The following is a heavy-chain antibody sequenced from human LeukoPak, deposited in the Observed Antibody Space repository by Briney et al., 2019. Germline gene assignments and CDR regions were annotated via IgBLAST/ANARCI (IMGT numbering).Heavy chain of an antibody. V-gene: IGHV3-48*03. D-gene: IGHD3-22*01. CDR1: GFTFSSYE. CDR2: ISGSGDII. J-gene: IGHJ6*03. CDR3: AKDGGGYYPSYYYYMGV. Sequence: GGSLRLSCAASGFTFSSYEMNWVRQAPGKGLEWISYISGSGDIIYYADSVKGRLTISRDNAKNLVFLQMNSLRAEDTAVYYCAKDGGGYYPSYYYYMGVWGKGTTVTISS.